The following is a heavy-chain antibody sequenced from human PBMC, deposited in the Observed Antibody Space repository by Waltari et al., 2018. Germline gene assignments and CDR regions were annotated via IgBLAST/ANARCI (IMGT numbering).Heavy chain of an antibody. J-gene: IGHJ5*01. CDR2: INEDGSEK. D-gene: IGHD1-1*01. CDR3: ASHNNGWFDS. Sequence: DVQLVESGGGLVQPGGSLRLSCAASGFTFSSYWMSWVRQAPGKGLEWVANINEDGSEKNYVDSVKGRFTISRDNAKKSLYLQMNSLRAEDMAVYYCASHNNGWFDSWGQGTLVTVS. V-gene: IGHV3-7*01. CDR1: GFTFSSYW.